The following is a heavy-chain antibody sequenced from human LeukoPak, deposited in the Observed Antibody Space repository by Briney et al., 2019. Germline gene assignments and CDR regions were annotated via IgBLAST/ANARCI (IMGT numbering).Heavy chain of an antibody. CDR1: GYTFTGYY. Sequence: GASVKVSCKASGYTFTGYYMHWVRQAPGQGLEWMGWINPNSGGTNYAQKFQGWVTMTRDTSITTVYMELTSLKSDDTAVYYCVRGGSSDPWGQGTLVTVSS. J-gene: IGHJ5*02. CDR2: INPNSGGT. D-gene: IGHD2-15*01. CDR3: VRGGSSDP. V-gene: IGHV1-2*04.